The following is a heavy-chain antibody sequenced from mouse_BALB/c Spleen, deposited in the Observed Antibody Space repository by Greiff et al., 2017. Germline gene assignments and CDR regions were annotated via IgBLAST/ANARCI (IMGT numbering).Heavy chain of an antibody. CDR2: IYPGSGST. V-gene: IGHV1-55*01. D-gene: IGHD1-1*01. J-gene: IGHJ4*01. CDR3: ARDPGKGAMDY. Sequence: VQLQQPGAELVKPGTSVKLSCKASGYNFTSYWINWVKLRPGQGLEWIGDIYPGSGSTNYNEKFKSKATLTVDTSSSTAYMQLSSLASEDSALYYCARDPGKGAMDYWGQGTSVTVSS. CDR1: GYNFTSYW.